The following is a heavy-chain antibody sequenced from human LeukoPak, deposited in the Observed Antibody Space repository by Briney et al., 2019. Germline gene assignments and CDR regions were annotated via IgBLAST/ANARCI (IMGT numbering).Heavy chain of an antibody. CDR2: INHSGGT. V-gene: IGHV4-34*01. CDR3: TRRAYTYDSYFFDH. CDR1: DGSFNVYY. J-gene: IGHJ4*02. D-gene: IGHD5-18*01. Sequence: PSETLSLTCAVYDGSFNVYYWTWIRQSPAKGLEWIGEINHSGGTMYNPSLKSRVTMSVGTSKSQFSLKLTSVTAADTAVYYCTRRAYTYDSYFFDHWGLGTLVTVSS.